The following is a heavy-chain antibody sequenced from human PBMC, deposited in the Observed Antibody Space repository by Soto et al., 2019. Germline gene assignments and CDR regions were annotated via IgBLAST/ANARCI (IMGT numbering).Heavy chain of an antibody. V-gene: IGHV3-49*03. D-gene: IGHD1-26*01. J-gene: IGHJ4*02. CDR3: GSGGAWDVSDF. CDR2: IRTNVFGATT. Sequence: EVQLVESGGGLEQPGRSLRLACTASGFTFGDYGVSWIRQAPGKGLEWVGFIRTNVFGATTKYAASVKDRFIISSDDSKGSAYLQMNSLRTEDTAVYYCGSGGAWDVSDFWGQGTLVTVSS. CDR1: GFTFGDYG.